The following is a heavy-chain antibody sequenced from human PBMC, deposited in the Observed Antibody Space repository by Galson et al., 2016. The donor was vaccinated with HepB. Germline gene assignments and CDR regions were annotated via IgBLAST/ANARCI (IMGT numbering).Heavy chain of an antibody. CDR1: GFSVGGKY. CDR2: IFSGDAT. D-gene: IGHD3-22*01. CDR3: EGYSNPFDI. Sequence: SLRLSCAASGFSVGGKYMSWARQAPGKGLEWVSAIFSGDATYYRDSVKGRFTISRDTSKNTLYLQMNNLRAEDKAIYYCEGYSNPFDIWGQGTMVTVSS. J-gene: IGHJ3*02. V-gene: IGHV3-53*01.